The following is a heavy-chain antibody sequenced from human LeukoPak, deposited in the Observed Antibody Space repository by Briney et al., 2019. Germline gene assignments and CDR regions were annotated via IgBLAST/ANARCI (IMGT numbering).Heavy chain of an antibody. CDR2: IYYSGST. V-gene: IGHV4-59*12. Sequence: SETLSLTCTVSGGSISSYYWSWIRQPPGKGLEWIGYIYYSGSTNYNPSLKSRVTISVDTSKNQFSLKLSSVTAADTAVYYCARAAGWYYFDYWGQGTLVTVSS. D-gene: IGHD6-19*01. J-gene: IGHJ4*02. CDR1: GGSISSYY. CDR3: ARAAGWYYFDY.